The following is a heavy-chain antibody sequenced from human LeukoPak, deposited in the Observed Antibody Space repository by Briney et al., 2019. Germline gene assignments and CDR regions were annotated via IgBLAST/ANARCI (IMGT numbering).Heavy chain of an antibody. V-gene: IGHV3-21*01. CDR1: GFTFSRNG. D-gene: IGHD6-19*01. CDR3: ARGQWLPKYYFDC. CDR2: ISVSGTYI. Sequence: GGSLRLSCAASGFTFSRNGMAWVRQAPGKGLEWVSSISVSGTYIYYSDSVKGRFTISRDNAKNSLYLQMNSLRAEDTAVYYCARGQWLPKYYFDCWGQGTLVTVSS. J-gene: IGHJ4*02.